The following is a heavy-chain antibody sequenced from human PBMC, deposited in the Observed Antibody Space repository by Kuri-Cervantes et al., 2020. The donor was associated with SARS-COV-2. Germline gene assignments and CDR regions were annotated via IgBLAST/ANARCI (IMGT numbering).Heavy chain of an antibody. Sequence: SVKVSCKASGGSFSSYAISWVRQAPGQGLEWMGGIIPVLGTANCAQRLQDRVAVTADESTSTAYMELSSLRSEDTAVYHCALGYWGSGYPRYYYYMDVWGKGTTVTVSS. D-gene: IGHD3-22*01. CDR3: ALGYWGSGYPRYYYYMDV. V-gene: IGHV1-69*13. CDR2: IIPVLGTA. J-gene: IGHJ6*03. CDR1: GGSFSSYA.